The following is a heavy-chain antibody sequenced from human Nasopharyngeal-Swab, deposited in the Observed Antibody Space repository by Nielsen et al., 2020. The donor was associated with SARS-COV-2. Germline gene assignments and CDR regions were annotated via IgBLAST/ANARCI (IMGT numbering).Heavy chain of an antibody. J-gene: IGHJ4*02. CDR2: VKQDGTAI. CDR1: GFNFRAYW. Sequence: GESLKISCAASGFNFRAYWMNWVRLTPMKRLEWVATVKQDGTAIYHVDSLKGRFTISRDNAKNTLHLQMNSLRVEDTAVYYCVKHQGSSSDQWGQGTLVTVSS. V-gene: IGHV3-7*02. CDR3: VKHQGSSSDQ.